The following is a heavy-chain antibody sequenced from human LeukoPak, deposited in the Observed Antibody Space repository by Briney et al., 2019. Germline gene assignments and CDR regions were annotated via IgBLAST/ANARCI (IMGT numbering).Heavy chain of an antibody. D-gene: IGHD1-26*01. CDR3: ARPEKYSGSYYYDY. CDR2: ISAYNGNT. CDR1: GYTFTSYG. J-gene: IGHJ4*02. Sequence: ASVKVSCKASGYTFTSYGISWVRQAPGQGLEWMGWISAYNGNTNYAQKLQGRVTMTTDTPTSTAYMELRSLRSDDTAVYYCARPEKYSGSYYYDYWGQGTLVTVSS. V-gene: IGHV1-18*01.